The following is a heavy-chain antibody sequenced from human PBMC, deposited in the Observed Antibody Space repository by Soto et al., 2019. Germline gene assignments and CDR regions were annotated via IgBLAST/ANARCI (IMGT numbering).Heavy chain of an antibody. Sequence: PGESLKISCAASGFTFSSYEMNWVRQAPGKGLEWVSYISSSGSTIYYADSVKGRFTISRDNAKNSLYLQMNSLRAEDTAVYYCARSYSSSSYYYYYGMDVWGQGTTVTVTS. CDR3: ARSYSSSSYYYYYGMDV. V-gene: IGHV3-48*03. J-gene: IGHJ6*02. D-gene: IGHD6-6*01. CDR1: GFTFSSYE. CDR2: ISSSGSTI.